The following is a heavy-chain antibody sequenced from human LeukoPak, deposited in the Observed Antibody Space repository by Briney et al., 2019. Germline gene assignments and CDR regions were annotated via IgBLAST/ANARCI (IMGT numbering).Heavy chain of an antibody. CDR1: GGSISSGSYY. V-gene: IGHV4-61*02. Sequence: PPQTLSLTCTVFGGSISSGSYYWSWIRQPAGKGLEWIGRIYTSGSTNYNPSPKSRVTISVDTSKNQFSLKLSSVTAADTAVYYCACSRFTVGFYMDVWGKGTTVTVSS. CDR2: IYTSGST. CDR3: ACSRFTVGFYMDV. D-gene: IGHD1-26*01. J-gene: IGHJ6*03.